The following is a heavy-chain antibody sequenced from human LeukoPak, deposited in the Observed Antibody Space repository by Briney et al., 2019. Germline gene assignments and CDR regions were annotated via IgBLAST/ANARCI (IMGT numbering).Heavy chain of an antibody. Sequence: SETLSLTCNVSGGSISGYYWSWIRQPAGKGLEWIGRIYTSGSTKYNPSLKSRVTMYVDTSKSQFSLKLTSVTAADTAVHYCARRTDSGYSSSSSAFDVWGQGTMVTVPS. D-gene: IGHD6-6*01. J-gene: IGHJ3*01. CDR1: GGSISGYY. V-gene: IGHV4-4*07. CDR2: IYTSGST. CDR3: ARRTDSGYSSSSSAFDV.